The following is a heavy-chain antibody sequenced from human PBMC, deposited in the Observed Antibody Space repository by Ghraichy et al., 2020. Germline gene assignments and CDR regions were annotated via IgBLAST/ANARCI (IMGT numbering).Heavy chain of an antibody. Sequence: SQTLSLTCAVYGGSFSGYYWSWIRQPPGKGLEWIGEINHSGSTNYNPSLKSRVTISVDTSKNQFSLKLSSVTAADTAVYYCARALGYCSSTSCYRGYYYYGMDVWGQGTKVTVSS. J-gene: IGHJ6*02. V-gene: IGHV4-34*01. CDR2: INHSGST. D-gene: IGHD2-2*02. CDR3: ARALGYCSSTSCYRGYYYYGMDV. CDR1: GGSFSGYY.